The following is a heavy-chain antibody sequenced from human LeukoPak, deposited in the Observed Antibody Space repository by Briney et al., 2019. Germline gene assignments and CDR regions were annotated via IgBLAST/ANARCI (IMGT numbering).Heavy chain of an antibody. CDR3: ARDLLRYFDWLEVGQTEYGHWFDP. D-gene: IGHD3-9*01. CDR2: MYHTGSS. V-gene: IGHV4-4*02. J-gene: IGHJ5*02. CDR1: GDSISGTNW. Sequence: PSGTLSLTCAVSGDSISGTNWWSWVRQSPGKGLEWIGEMYHTGSSNYNPSLKSRVTISVDTSKNQFSLKLSSVTAADTAVYYCARDLLRYFDWLEVGQTEYGHWFDPWGQGTLVTVSS.